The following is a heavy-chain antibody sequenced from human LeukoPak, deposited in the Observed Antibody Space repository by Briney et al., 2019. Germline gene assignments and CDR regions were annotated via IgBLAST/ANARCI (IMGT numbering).Heavy chain of an antibody. Sequence: RGSLTLSCAASGFTFSSYIMNWLRQAPRKGLHWVSSISSISSYIYYAYAVQGRFTISSDNAKNSLYPQMNSLRAEDTAVYYCARVFCGGDCSDAYDIWGQGKMVTVSS. CDR2: ISSISSYI. CDR1: GFTFSSYI. CDR3: ARVFCGGDCSDAYDI. D-gene: IGHD2-21*02. V-gene: IGHV3-21*01. J-gene: IGHJ3*02.